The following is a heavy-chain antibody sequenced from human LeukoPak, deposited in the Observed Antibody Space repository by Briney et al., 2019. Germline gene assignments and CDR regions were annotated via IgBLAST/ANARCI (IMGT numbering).Heavy chain of an antibody. J-gene: IGHJ4*02. CDR3: ARVYSSGYYAEY. Sequence: GGSLRLSCAASGFTFSSYSMNWVRQAPGMGLEWVSSISNGSTYIYYADSVKSRFTISRDNAKNSLYLQMNSLRAEDTAVYYCARVYSSGYYAEYWGQGTLVTVSS. D-gene: IGHD3-22*01. V-gene: IGHV3-21*04. CDR1: GFTFSSYS. CDR2: ISNGSTYI.